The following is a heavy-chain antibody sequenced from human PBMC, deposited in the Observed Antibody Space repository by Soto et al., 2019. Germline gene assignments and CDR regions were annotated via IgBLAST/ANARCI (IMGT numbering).Heavy chain of an antibody. CDR3: AKGADSSGYYNFDY. J-gene: IGHJ4*02. Sequence: ASVKVSCKASGYTFTSYAMHWVRQAPGQRLEWMGWINAGNGNTKYSQKFQGRFTISRDNSKNTLYLQMNSLRAEDTAVYYCAKGADSSGYYNFDYWGQGTLVTVS. D-gene: IGHD3-22*01. CDR2: INAGNGNT. CDR1: GYTFTSYA. V-gene: IGHV1-3*01.